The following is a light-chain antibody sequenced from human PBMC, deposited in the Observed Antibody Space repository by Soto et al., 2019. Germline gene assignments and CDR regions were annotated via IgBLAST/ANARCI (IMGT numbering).Light chain of an antibody. CDR3: QQLNSYSIT. CDR2: AAS. Sequence: IQMTQSPSSLSASVGDRVTITCRASQGISNYLAWYQQKPGKVPKLLIYAASTLQSGVPSRFSGSGSGTEGTPTISSLKKEDGATYYCQQLNSYSITFGQGTRLEIK. CDR1: QGISNY. J-gene: IGKJ5*01. V-gene: IGKV1-27*01.